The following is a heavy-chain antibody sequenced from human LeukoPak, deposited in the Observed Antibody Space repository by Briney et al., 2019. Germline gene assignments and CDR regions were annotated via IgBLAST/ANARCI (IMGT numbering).Heavy chain of an antibody. J-gene: IGHJ6*03. CDR1: GGSFSGYY. CDR3: AREQVVPAAIRDDYYYMDV. D-gene: IGHD2-2*01. CDR2: INHSGST. Sequence: SETLSLTCAVYGGSFSGYYWSWIRQPPGRGLEWIGEINHSGSTNYNPSLKSRVTISVDTSKNQFSLKLSSVTAADTAVYYCAREQVVPAAIRDDYYYMDVWGKGTTVTVSS. V-gene: IGHV4-34*01.